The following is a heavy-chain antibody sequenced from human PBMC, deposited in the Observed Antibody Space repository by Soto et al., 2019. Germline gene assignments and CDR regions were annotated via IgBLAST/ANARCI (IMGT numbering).Heavy chain of an antibody. Sequence: QVQLVQSGAEVKKPGASVKVSCKASGYTFTSYYMHWVRQAPGQGLEWMGIINPSGGSTSYAQKFEGRVTLTRDTSMSTVYMEMSILRSEDTAVYYCARGDIWAGYWTSSLDYWGQGTLVTVSS. CDR2: INPSGGST. V-gene: IGHV1-46*01. J-gene: IGHJ4*02. CDR1: GYTFTSYY. CDR3: ARGDIWAGYWTSSLDY. D-gene: IGHD3-9*01.